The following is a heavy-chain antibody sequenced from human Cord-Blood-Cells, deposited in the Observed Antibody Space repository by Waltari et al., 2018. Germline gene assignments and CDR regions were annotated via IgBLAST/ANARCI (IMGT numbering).Heavy chain of an antibody. Sequence: QLQLQESGPGLVKPSETLSLTCTVSGGSISSRSYYWGWIRQPPGTGREWIGSSYYSGRTYYIPSLKCRVTISVDTSKNQFSLKLSSVTAADTAVYYCARWGFGELFDYWGQGTLVTVSS. CDR2: SYYSGRT. CDR1: GGSISSRSYY. V-gene: IGHV4-39*01. D-gene: IGHD3-10*01. CDR3: ARWGFGELFDY. J-gene: IGHJ4*02.